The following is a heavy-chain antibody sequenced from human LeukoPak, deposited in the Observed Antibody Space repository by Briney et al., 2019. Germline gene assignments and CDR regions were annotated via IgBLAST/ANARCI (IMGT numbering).Heavy chain of an antibody. V-gene: IGHV1-69*05. Sequence: SVKVSCKASGGTFSSYAISWVRQAPGQGLEWMGRIIPIFGTANYAQKFQGRVPITTDESTSTAYMELSSLRSEDTAVYYCASEWWPQMEYFQHWGQGTLVTVSS. D-gene: IGHD2-15*01. J-gene: IGHJ1*01. CDR3: ASEWWPQMEYFQH. CDR1: GGTFSSYA. CDR2: IIPIFGTA.